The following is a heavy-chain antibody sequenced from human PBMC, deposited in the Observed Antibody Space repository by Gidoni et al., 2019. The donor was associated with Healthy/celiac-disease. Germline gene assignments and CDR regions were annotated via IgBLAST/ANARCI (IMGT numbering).Heavy chain of an antibody. J-gene: IGHJ5*02. CDR1: GGPISSSSYY. D-gene: IGHD4-4*01. CDR3: ARQDIYTRPGFDP. Sequence: QLQLQESGPGLVKPSATLSLTCTVSGGPISSSSYYWGWIRQPPGKGLEWIGSIYYSGSTYYNPSLKSRVTISVDTSKNQFSLKLSSVTAADTAVYYCARQDIYTRPGFDPWGQGTLVTVSS. V-gene: IGHV4-39*01. CDR2: IYYSGST.